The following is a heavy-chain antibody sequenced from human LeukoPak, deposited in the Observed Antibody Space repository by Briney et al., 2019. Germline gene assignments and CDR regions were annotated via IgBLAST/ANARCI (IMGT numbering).Heavy chain of an antibody. J-gene: IGHJ4*02. V-gene: IGHV1-69*04. Sequence: GASVKVSCKASGGTFSSYAISWVRQAPGQGLEWMGRIIPILGIANYAQKFQGRVTITADKSTSTAYMELSSLRSDDTAVYYCARTRYQGYYFDYWGQGTLVTVSS. CDR1: GGTFSSYA. CDR2: IIPILGIA. D-gene: IGHD2-2*01. CDR3: ARTRYQGYYFDY.